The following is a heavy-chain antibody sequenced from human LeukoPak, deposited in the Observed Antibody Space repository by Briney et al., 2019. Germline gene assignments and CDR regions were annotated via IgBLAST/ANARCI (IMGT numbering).Heavy chain of an antibody. CDR2: IYYSGST. D-gene: IGHD4-17*01. J-gene: IGHJ5*02. CDR3: ARQYCDYTDELDWFDP. V-gene: IGHV4-39*01. Sequence: SETLSLTCTVSGGSISSSSYYWGWIRQPPGKGLEWIGSIYYSGSTYYNPSPKSRVTISVDTSKNQFSLMRSSVTAADAAVYYCARQYCDYTDELDWFDPWGQGTLVTVSS. CDR1: GGSISSSSYY.